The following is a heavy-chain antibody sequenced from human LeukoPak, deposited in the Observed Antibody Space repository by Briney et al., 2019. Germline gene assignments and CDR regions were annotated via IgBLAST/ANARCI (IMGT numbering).Heavy chain of an antibody. Sequence: ASVKVSCKASGYTFTSYGISWVRQAPGQGLEWMGWISAYNGNTNYAQKLQGRVTMTTDTSTSTAYMELRSLRSDDTAVYYCASEHWAAYDILTSKRFDYWGQGTLVTVSS. D-gene: IGHD3-9*01. V-gene: IGHV1-18*01. CDR1: GYTFTSYG. CDR3: ASEHWAAYDILTSKRFDY. CDR2: ISAYNGNT. J-gene: IGHJ4*02.